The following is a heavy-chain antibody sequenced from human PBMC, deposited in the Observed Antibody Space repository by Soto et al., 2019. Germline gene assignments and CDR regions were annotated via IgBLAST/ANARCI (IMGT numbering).Heavy chain of an antibody. CDR1: GFTFSSYA. CDR3: AKGSDYIWGSYRLYYFDY. Sequence: PGGSLRLSCAASGFTFSSYAMSWVRQAPGKGLEWVSAISGSGGSTYYADSVKGRFTISRDNSKNTLYLQMNSLRAEDTAVYYCAKGSDYIWGSYRLYYFDYWGQGTLVTVSS. D-gene: IGHD3-16*02. V-gene: IGHV3-23*01. J-gene: IGHJ4*02. CDR2: ISGSGGST.